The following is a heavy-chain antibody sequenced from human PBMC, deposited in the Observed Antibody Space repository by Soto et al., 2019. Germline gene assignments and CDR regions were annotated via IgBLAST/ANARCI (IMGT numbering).Heavy chain of an antibody. CDR2: IGGSGGNR. V-gene: IGHV3-23*01. Sequence: EVQLLESGGGMVQPGGSLRLSCAASGFTFNAYAVTWVRQAPGKGLEWVSAIGGSGGNRYYAASVKGRFTISRDNSKDTLDLQMNRLRVEDTAVYYCARVASDYINSVDHWGQGILVTVSS. J-gene: IGHJ4*02. CDR3: ARVASDYINSVDH. D-gene: IGHD4-4*01. CDR1: GFTFNAYA.